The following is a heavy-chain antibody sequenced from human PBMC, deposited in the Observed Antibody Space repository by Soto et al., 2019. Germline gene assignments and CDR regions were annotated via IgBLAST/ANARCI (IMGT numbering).Heavy chain of an antibody. Sequence: QVQLVQSGPEVRRPGASVKVSCKASGYNFITSGINWVRQAPGQGIEWMGWISTANGDRKNAQKIKGRVSMTSEVSTTTAYMELTNLRSDDTAVYFCARGRYFATTHRQWWYFDLWGRGTLVTVSS. J-gene: IGHJ2*01. V-gene: IGHV1-18*01. D-gene: IGHD3-10*01. CDR2: ISTANGDR. CDR1: GYNFITSG. CDR3: ARGRYFATTHRQWWYFDL.